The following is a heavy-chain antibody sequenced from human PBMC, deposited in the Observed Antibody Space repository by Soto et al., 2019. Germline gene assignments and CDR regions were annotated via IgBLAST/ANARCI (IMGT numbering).Heavy chain of an antibody. V-gene: IGHV3-30*18. CDR2: ISYDGSNK. Sequence: PGGSLRLSCAASGFTFSSYGMHWVRQAPGKGLEWVAVISYDGSNKYYADSVKGRFTISRDNSKNTLYLQMNSLRAEDTAVYYCAKVRELGSYYYYYYGMDVWGQGTTVTVSS. CDR3: AKVRELGSYYYYYYGMDV. CDR1: GFTFSSYG. D-gene: IGHD7-27*01. J-gene: IGHJ6*02.